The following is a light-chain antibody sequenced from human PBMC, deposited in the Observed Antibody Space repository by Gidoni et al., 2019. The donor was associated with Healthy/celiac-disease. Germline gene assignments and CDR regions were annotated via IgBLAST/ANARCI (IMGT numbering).Light chain of an antibody. Sequence: DIQMTQSPSSVSASVGDRVTITCRARQGISSWVTWYQQKPGKAPKLLIYAAFSVQGGVPSRFSGSGSGTDFTLTISSLQPADCATYYCPQANSFLALTFXGXTKVELK. V-gene: IGKV1D-12*01. CDR2: AAF. J-gene: IGKJ4*01. CDR3: PQANSFLALT. CDR1: QGISSW.